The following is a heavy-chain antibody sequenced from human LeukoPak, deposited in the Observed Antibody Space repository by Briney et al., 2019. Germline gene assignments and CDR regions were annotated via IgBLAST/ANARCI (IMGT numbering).Heavy chain of an antibody. CDR3: ARSPGAVAGRGWFDP. J-gene: IGHJ5*02. CDR1: GFTFSSYS. CDR2: ISSSSSYI. Sequence: PGGSLRLSCAASGFTFSSYSMNWVRQAPGKGLEWVSSISSSSSYIYYADSVKGRFTISRDNAKNSLYLQMNSLRAEDTAVYYCARSPGAVAGRGWFDPWGQGTLVTVSS. D-gene: IGHD6-19*01. V-gene: IGHV3-21*01.